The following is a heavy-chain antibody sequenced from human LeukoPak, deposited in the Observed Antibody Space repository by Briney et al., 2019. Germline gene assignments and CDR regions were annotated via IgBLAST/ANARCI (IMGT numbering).Heavy chain of an antibody. J-gene: IGHJ6*03. V-gene: IGHV3-30*04. CDR1: GFTFSSYA. CDR2: ISYDGSSK. Sequence: SGGSLRLSCAASGFTFSSYAMHWVRQAPGKGLEWVAVISYDGSSKYYADSVKGRFTISRDNSKNTLYLQMNSLRAEDTAVYYCARDPTHYYYYYMDVWGKGTTVTVSS. D-gene: IGHD2-15*01. CDR3: ARDPTHYYYYYMDV.